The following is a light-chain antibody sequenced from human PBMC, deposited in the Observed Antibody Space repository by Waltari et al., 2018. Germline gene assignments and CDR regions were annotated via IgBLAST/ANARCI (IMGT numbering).Light chain of an antibody. CDR1: TSDLGGYNY. J-gene: IGLJ3*02. CDR2: DVS. CDR3: SSFTSSSTWV. Sequence: QSALTQPASVSGSPGQSITISCTATTSDLGGYNYVSWYQQHPGKAPKLMIYDVSSRPSGISSRFSGSKFGNTASLTISGLQPEDEADYYCSSFTSSSTWVFGGGTKLTVL. V-gene: IGLV2-14*03.